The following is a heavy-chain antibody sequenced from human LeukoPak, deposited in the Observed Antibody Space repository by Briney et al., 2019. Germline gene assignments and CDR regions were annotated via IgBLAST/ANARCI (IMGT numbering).Heavy chain of an antibody. CDR3: AREGGIAAAGILFDP. CDR1: GGSISSSSYY. CDR2: IYYSGST. J-gene: IGHJ5*02. V-gene: IGHV4-39*07. D-gene: IGHD6-13*01. Sequence: SETLSLTCTVSGGSISSSSYYWGWIRQPPGKGLEWIGSIYYSGSTYYNPSLKRRVTISVDTSKNQFSLKLSSVTAADTAVYYCAREGGIAAAGILFDPWGQGTLVTVSS.